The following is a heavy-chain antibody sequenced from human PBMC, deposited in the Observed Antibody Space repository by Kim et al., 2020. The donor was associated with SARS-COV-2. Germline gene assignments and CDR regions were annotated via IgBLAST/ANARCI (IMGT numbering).Heavy chain of an antibody. V-gene: IGHV4-34*01. Sequence: SETLSLTCAVYGGSFSGYYWSWIRQPPGKGLEWIGEINHSGSTNYNPSLKSRVTISVDTSKNQFSLKLSSVTAADTAVYYCASGNINMVRGVISPFDPWGQGTLVTVSS. CDR2: INHSGST. CDR1: GGSFSGYY. CDR3: ASGNINMVRGVISPFDP. J-gene: IGHJ5*02. D-gene: IGHD3-10*01.